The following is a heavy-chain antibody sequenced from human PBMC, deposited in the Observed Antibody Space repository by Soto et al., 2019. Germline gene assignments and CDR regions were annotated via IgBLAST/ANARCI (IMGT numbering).Heavy chain of an antibody. CDR1: GGSISSGGYS. D-gene: IGHD3-10*01. CDR3: ARGYVPWFGETHAETYYYGMDV. V-gene: IGHV4-30-2*01. CDR2: IYHSGST. Sequence: SETLSLTCAVSGGSISSGGYSWSWIRQPPGKGLEWIGYIYHSGSTYYNPSLKSRVTISVDRSKNQFSLKLSSVTAADTAVYYCARGYVPWFGETHAETYYYGMDVWGQGTTVTVSS. J-gene: IGHJ6*02.